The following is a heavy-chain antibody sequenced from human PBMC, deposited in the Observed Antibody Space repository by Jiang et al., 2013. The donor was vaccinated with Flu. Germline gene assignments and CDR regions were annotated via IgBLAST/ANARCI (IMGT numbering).Heavy chain of an antibody. V-gene: IGHV5-51*01. J-gene: IGHJ4*02. CDR3: ARLDGVTASLPGVY. D-gene: IGHD2-21*02. CDR1: YW. Sequence: YWIGWVRQMPGKGLEWMGIIYPGDSDTRYSPSFQGQVTISADKSISTAYLQWSSLKASDTAMYYCARLDGVTASLPGVYWGQGTLVTVSS. CDR2: IYPGDSDT.